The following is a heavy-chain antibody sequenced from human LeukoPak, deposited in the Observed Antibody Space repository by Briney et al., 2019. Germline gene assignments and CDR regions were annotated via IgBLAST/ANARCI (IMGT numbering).Heavy chain of an antibody. Sequence: GGSLRLSYAASGFSFNTYAMSWVRQAPGKGLEWVSAISNTGGSTYYADSVKGRFTISRDNSKNTLYLQMNSLRAEDTAVYYCAKDYYYDPVDAFDIWGQGTMVTVSS. D-gene: IGHD3-22*01. V-gene: IGHV3-23*01. J-gene: IGHJ3*02. CDR3: AKDYYYDPVDAFDI. CDR1: GFSFNTYA. CDR2: ISNTGGST.